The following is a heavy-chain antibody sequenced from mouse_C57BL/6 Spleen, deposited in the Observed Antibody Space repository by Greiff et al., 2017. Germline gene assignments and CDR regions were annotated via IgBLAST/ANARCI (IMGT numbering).Heavy chain of an antibody. J-gene: IGHJ1*03. D-gene: IGHD4-1*01. CDR1: GYSITSGYY. V-gene: IGHV3-6*01. Sequence: EVQRVESGPGLVKPSQSLSLTCSVTGYSITSGYYWNWIRQFPGNKLEWMGYISYDGSNNYNPSLKNRISITRDTSKNQFFLKLNSVTTEDTATYYCAREGVTGTGYFDVWGTGTTVTVSS. CDR2: ISYDGSN. CDR3: AREGVTGTGYFDV.